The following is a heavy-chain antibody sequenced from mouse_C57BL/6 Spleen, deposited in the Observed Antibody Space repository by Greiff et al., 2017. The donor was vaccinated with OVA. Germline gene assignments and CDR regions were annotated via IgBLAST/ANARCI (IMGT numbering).Heavy chain of an antibody. V-gene: IGHV5-12*01. D-gene: IGHD2-2*01. J-gene: IGHJ2*01. Sequence: EVQLQESGGGLVQPGGSLKLSCAASGFTFSDYYMYWVRQTPEKRLEWVAYISNGGGSTYYPDTVKGRFTISRDNAKNTLYLQMSRLKSEDTAMYYCASGYSFDYWGQGTTLTVSS. CDR1: GFTFSDYY. CDR3: ASGYSFDY. CDR2: ISNGGGST.